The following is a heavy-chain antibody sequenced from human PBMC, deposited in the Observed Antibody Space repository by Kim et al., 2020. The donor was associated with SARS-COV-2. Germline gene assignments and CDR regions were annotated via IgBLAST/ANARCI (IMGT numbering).Heavy chain of an antibody. CDR1: GFTFDDYT. CDR3: AKAPGGYSYGRQGYYYYGMDV. D-gene: IGHD5-18*01. V-gene: IGHV3-43*01. J-gene: IGHJ6*02. CDR2: ISWDGGST. Sequence: GGSLRLSCAASGFTFDDYTMHWVRQAPGKGLEWVSLISWDGGSTYYADSVKGRFTISRDNSKNSLYLQMNSLRTEDTALYYCAKAPGGYSYGRQGYYYYGMDVWGQGTTVTVSS.